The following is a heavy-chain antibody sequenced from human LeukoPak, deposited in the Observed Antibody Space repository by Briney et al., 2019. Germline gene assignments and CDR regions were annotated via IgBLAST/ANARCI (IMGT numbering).Heavy chain of an antibody. CDR2: ISSSSSYI. CDR3: ARDPDYYDSSGYYGGFDY. CDR1: GFTFSNHG. V-gene: IGHV3-21*01. D-gene: IGHD3-22*01. Sequence: GGSLRLSCAASGFTFSNHGMNWVRQAPGKGLEWVSSISSSSSYIYYADSVKGRFTISRDNAKNSLYLQMNSLRAEDTAVYYCARDPDYYDSSGYYGGFDYWGQGTLVTVSS. J-gene: IGHJ4*02.